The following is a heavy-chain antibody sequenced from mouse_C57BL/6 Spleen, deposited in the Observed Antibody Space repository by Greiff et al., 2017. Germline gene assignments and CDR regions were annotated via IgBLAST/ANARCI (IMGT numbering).Heavy chain of an antibody. CDR2: LSSGSSTI. V-gene: IGHV5-17*01. J-gene: IGHJ1*03. CDR1: VFTFSDYG. D-gene: IGHD2-10*01. CDR3: ARSLAYSHWYCDV. Sequence: EVMLVESGGGLVKPGGSLKLSCAASVFTFSDYGMHWVRQAPENGLEWVSYLSSGSSTIYYADTVKGRFTISRDNAKNTLFLQMTSLRSEDTAMYYCARSLAYSHWYCDVWGTGTTVTVSS.